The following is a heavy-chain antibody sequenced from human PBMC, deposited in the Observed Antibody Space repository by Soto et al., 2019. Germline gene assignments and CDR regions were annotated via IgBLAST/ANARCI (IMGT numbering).Heavy chain of an antibody. D-gene: IGHD2-8*01. V-gene: IGHV3-30*18. J-gene: IGHJ6*02. CDR2: ISYDGSNK. CDR3: AKLYEYYYYGMDV. Sequence: PGGSLRLSCAASGFTFSSYGMHWVRQAPGKGLEWVAVISYDGSNKYYADSVKGRFTISRDNSKNTLYLQMNSLRAEDTAVYYCAKLYEYYYYGMDVCGQGTTVTV. CDR1: GFTFSSYG.